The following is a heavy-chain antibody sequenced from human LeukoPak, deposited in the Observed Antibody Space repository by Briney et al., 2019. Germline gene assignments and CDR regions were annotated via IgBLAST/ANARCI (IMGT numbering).Heavy chain of an antibody. V-gene: IGHV4-30-4*08. D-gene: IGHD3-10*01. J-gene: IGHJ5*02. Sequence: PSQTLSLTCTVSGGSISSGDYYWSWIRQPPGKGLEWIGYIYYSGSTNYNPSLKSRVTISVDTSKNQFSLKLSSVTAADTAVYYCARGAYYYGSGSYYWAPFDPWGQGTLVTVSS. CDR1: GGSISSGDYY. CDR2: IYYSGST. CDR3: ARGAYYYGSGSYYWAPFDP.